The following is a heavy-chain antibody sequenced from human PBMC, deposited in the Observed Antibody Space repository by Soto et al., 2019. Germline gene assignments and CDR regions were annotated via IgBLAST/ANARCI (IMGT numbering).Heavy chain of an antibody. J-gene: IGHJ4*02. CDR1: GFTFSSYE. V-gene: IGHV3-48*03. CDR2: ISSSGSTI. CDR3: ASSPDYFDY. Sequence: GSLRLSCAASGFTFSSYEMNWVRQAPGKGLEWVSYISSSGSTIYYADSVKGRFTISRDNAKNSLYLQMNSLRAEDTAVYYCASSPDYFDYWGQGTLVTVSS.